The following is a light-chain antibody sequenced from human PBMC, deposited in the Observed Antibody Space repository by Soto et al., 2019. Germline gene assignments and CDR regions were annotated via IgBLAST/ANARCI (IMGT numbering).Light chain of an antibody. J-gene: IGLJ1*01. CDR1: SSDLAIYNY. V-gene: IGLV2-14*01. CDR3: SSYTDSSNYG. CDR2: QVT. Sequence: QSALTQPASVSGSPGQSITISGTGTSSDLAIYNYVSWYQQQPGKAPKLMIYQVTNRPSGVSNRFSGSRSGNTASLTISGLQAEDEADYYCSSYTDSSNYGFGTGTKLTVL.